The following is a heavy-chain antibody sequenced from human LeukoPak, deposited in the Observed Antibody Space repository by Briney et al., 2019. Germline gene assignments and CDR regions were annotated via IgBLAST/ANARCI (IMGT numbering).Heavy chain of an antibody. CDR2: INSDGKTI. J-gene: IGHJ6*03. CDR3: ARGQSYMDV. Sequence: GGSLRLSCEASGFIFSNFWMYWVRQVPGKWLIWVSRINSDGKTINYADSVRGRFTMSRDNAKKTLYLQLNSLRVEDTALYYCARGQSYMDVWGKGTTVTVSS. CDR1: GFIFSNFW. V-gene: IGHV3-74*01.